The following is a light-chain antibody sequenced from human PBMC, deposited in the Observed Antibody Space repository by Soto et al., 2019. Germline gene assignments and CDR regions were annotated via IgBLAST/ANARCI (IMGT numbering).Light chain of an antibody. J-gene: IGKJ4*01. Sequence: EIVLTQSPATLSLSPGERATLSCRASQTVYRYLAWYQQKPGQAPRPLIYDAFNRATGIPSRFSGSGSGTDFTLTISSLEPEDFAVYYCQQRHYWPPYFGGGTKVEIK. CDR2: DAF. V-gene: IGKV3-11*01. CDR1: QTVYRY. CDR3: QQRHYWPPY.